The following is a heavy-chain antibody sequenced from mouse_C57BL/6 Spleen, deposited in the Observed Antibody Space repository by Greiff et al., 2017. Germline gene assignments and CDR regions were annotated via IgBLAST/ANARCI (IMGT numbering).Heavy chain of an antibody. CDR1: GYTFTSYW. V-gene: IGHV1-69*01. J-gene: IGHJ4*01. CDR2: IDPSDSYT. Sequence: QVQLQQPGAELVMPGASVKLSCKASGYTFTSYWMHWVKQRPGQGLEWIGEIDPSDSYTNYNQKFKGKSTLTVDKSSSTAYMLLSSLTSEDAAVYYCARGGPYAMDYWGQGTSVTVSS. CDR3: ARGGPYAMDY.